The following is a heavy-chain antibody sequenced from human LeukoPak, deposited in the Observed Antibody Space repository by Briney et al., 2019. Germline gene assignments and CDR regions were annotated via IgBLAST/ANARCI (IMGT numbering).Heavy chain of an antibody. J-gene: IGHJ3*02. CDR3: ARELTIFGVVIQRYDTFDI. CDR2: IWYDGSNK. V-gene: IGHV3-33*01. Sequence: GGSLRLSCAASGFTFSSYGMHWVRQAPGKGLEWVAVIWYDGSNKYYADSVKGRFTISRDNSKNTLYLQKNSLRAEDTAVYYCARELTIFGVVIQRYDTFDIWGQGTMVTVSS. CDR1: GFTFSSYG. D-gene: IGHD3-3*01.